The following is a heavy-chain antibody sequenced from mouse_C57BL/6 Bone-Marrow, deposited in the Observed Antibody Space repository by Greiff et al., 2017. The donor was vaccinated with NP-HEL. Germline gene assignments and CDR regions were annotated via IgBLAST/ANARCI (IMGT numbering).Heavy chain of an antibody. J-gene: IGHJ4*01. CDR2: IDPENGDT. V-gene: IGHV14-4*01. CDR1: GFNIKDDY. Sequence: EVHLVESGAELVRPGASVKLSCTASGFNIKDDYMHWVKQRPEQGLEWIGWIDPENGDTEYASKFQGKATITADTSSNTAYLQLSSLTSEDTAVYYCTTNPEGAMDYWGQGTSVTVSS. CDR3: TTNPEGAMDY.